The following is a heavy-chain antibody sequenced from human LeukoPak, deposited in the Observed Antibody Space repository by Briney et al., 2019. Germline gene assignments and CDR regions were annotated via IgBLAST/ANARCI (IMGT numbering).Heavy chain of an antibody. CDR1: GYTFTSYY. CDR2: INPSGGST. Sequence: ASVKVSCKASGYTFTSYYMHWVRQAPGQGLEWMGIINPSGGSTSYAQKFQGRVTMTRGMSTSTVYMELSSLRSEDTAVYYCARDGVGFGDLYQFDYWGQGTLVTVSS. D-gene: IGHD3-10*01. CDR3: ARDGVGFGDLYQFDY. V-gene: IGHV1-46*01. J-gene: IGHJ4*02.